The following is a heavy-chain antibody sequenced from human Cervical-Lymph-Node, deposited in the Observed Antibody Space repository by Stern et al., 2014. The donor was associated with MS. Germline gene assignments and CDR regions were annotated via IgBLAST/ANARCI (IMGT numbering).Heavy chain of an antibody. J-gene: IGHJ4*02. CDR2: INSNGSIT. CDR1: GFTFSSYW. D-gene: IGHD5-18*01. V-gene: IGHV3-74*02. Sequence: EVQLVESGGGLVQPGGSLRLSCAASGFTFSSYWMHWVRQAPGKGLVWVSRINSNGSITTYADSVKRRCTISRNNAKNTLYLQMNSLRAEDTAVYYCARIAGVRSWIQPLDYWGQGTLVTVSS. CDR3: ARIAGVRSWIQPLDY.